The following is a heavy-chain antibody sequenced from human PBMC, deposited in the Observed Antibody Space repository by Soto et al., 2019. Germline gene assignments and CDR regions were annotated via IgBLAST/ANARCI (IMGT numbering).Heavy chain of an antibody. CDR1: GFTVSSNY. V-gene: IGHV3-66*01. CDR3: AREYGSGNSFFDY. J-gene: IGHJ4*02. CDR2: IYSGGST. D-gene: IGHD3-10*01. Sequence: PGGSLRLSCAASGFTVSSNYMSWVRQAPGKGLEWVSVIYSGGSTYYADSVKGRFTISRDNSKNTLYLQMNSLRAEDTAVYYCAREYGSGNSFFDYWGQGTLVTVSS.